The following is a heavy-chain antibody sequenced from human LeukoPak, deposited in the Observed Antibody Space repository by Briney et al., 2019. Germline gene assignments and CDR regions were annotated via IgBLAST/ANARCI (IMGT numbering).Heavy chain of an antibody. CDR1: GYTFTSYY. CDR2: INPSGGST. Sequence: ASVKVSCKASGYTFTSYYMHWVRQAPGQGLEWMGIINPSGGSTSYAQQFQGRVTMTRDTSTSTVYMELSSLRSEDTAVYYCASGRGPYDSSGSTEDWGQGTLVTVSS. V-gene: IGHV1-46*01. CDR3: ASGRGPYDSSGSTED. D-gene: IGHD3-22*01. J-gene: IGHJ4*02.